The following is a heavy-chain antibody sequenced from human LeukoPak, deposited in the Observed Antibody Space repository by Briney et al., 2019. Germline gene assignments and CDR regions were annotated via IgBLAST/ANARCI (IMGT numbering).Heavy chain of an antibody. J-gene: IGHJ4*02. V-gene: IGHV4-34*01. CDR2: INHSGST. D-gene: IGHD3-3*01. Sequence: PSETLSLTCAVYGGSFSGYYWSWIRQPPGKGLEWIGEINHSGSTNYNPSLKSRVTISVDTSKNQFSLKLSSVTAADTAVYYCARGRKYYDFWSGYHEEVNDFDYWGQGTLVTVSS. CDR3: ARGRKYYDFWSGYHEEVNDFDY. CDR1: GGSFSGYY.